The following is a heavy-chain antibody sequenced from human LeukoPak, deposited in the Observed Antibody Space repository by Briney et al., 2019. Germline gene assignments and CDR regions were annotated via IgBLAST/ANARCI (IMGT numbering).Heavy chain of an antibody. Sequence: GGSLRLSCAASGFTFSSHLMHWVRQAPGKGLVWVSRISSDGTYTNYADSVRGRFTISRDNAKNTLYLQMNSLTAEDTAVYYCVRDLGGRSGHWGQGTLVTVSS. V-gene: IGHV3-74*01. CDR2: ISSDGTYT. CDR1: GFTFSSHL. CDR3: VRDLGGRSGH. J-gene: IGHJ4*02. D-gene: IGHD1-26*01.